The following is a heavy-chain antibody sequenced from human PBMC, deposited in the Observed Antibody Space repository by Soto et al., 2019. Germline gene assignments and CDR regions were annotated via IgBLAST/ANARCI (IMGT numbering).Heavy chain of an antibody. CDR1: GYTFNSFW. Sequence: GESLKISCQGSGYTFNSFWIGWVRQMPGEGLEWMGLMFPWTSDTRYSPSFQGHVSISVDRSTGTGYLQWNSLKASDTAMYYCVTTRDGTTFFPHWGQGTPVTSPQ. CDR2: MFPWTSDT. CDR3: VTTRDGTTFFPH. D-gene: IGHD1-7*01. J-gene: IGHJ4*02. V-gene: IGHV5-51*01.